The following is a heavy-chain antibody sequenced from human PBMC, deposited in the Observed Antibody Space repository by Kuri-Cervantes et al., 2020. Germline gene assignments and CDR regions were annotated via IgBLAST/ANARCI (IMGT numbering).Heavy chain of an antibody. CDR1: GFIVNNNY. V-gene: IGHV3-53*01. CDR3: ARSWITESGY. Sequence: GESLKISCAASGFIVNNNYMAWARQAPGKGLEWVSVVHSGGNTYYSDSVKGRFTISRDSSKNTVYLKMNSLRVEDTAVYYCARSWITESGYCGQGTLVTVSS. D-gene: IGHD2-2*03. CDR2: VHSGGNT. J-gene: IGHJ4*02.